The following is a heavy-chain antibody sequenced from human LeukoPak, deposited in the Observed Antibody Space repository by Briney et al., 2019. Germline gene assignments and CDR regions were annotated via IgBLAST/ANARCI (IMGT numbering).Heavy chain of an antibody. D-gene: IGHD2-2*02. J-gene: IGHJ6*04. CDR3: ARGSLVPAAIGSGMDV. CDR1: GFSFSSYA. Sequence: PGGSLRLSCAASGFSFSSYAMSWVCQAPGKGLEWVSVIYSGGSTYYADSVKGRFTISRDNSKNTLYLQMNSLRAEDTAVYYCARGSLVPAAIGSGMDVWGKGTTVTVSS. V-gene: IGHV3-53*01. CDR2: IYSGGST.